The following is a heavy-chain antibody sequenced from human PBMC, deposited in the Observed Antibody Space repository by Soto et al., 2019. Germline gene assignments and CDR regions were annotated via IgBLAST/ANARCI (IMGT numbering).Heavy chain of an antibody. CDR3: ARGGLAGPFDY. CDR2: ISYDGSNK. Sequence: PGGSLRLSCAASGFTFSSYAMHWVRQAPGKGLEWVAVISYDGSNKYYADSVKGRFTISRDNSKNTLYLQMNSLRAEDTAVYYCARGGLAGPFDYWGQGTLVTV. V-gene: IGHV3-30-3*01. J-gene: IGHJ4*02. D-gene: IGHD2-15*01. CDR1: GFTFSSYA.